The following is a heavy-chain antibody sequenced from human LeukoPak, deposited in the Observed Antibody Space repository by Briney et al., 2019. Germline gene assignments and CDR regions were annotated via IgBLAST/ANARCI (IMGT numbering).Heavy chain of an antibody. V-gene: IGHV4-59*01. J-gene: IGHJ4*02. CDR3: ARYDYVWGSYRYGPRFDY. Sequence: PSGTLSLTCTVSGGSITNYYWSWIRQPPGKGLEWIGFIYYSGSTNYNPSLKSRVTISVDTSKNQFSLKLSSVTAADTAVYYCARYDYVWGSYRYGPRFDYWGQGTLVTVSS. CDR1: GGSITNYY. D-gene: IGHD3-16*02. CDR2: IYYSGST.